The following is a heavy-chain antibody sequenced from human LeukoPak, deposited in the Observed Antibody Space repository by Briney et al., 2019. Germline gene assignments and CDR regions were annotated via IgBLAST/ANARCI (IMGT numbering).Heavy chain of an antibody. CDR3: AKYLSEKGPPYGLDV. V-gene: IGHV3-23*01. CDR1: GFTFTSYA. Sequence: GGSLRLSCAASGFTFTSYAMSGVRQAPGKGLEWVSCIRGGVDNTKYEDSVKGRFIISRDNSKNTLYLQMNSLRAEDTAVYYCAKYLSEKGPPYGLDVWGQGTTVTVSS. J-gene: IGHJ6*02. CDR2: IRGGVDNT.